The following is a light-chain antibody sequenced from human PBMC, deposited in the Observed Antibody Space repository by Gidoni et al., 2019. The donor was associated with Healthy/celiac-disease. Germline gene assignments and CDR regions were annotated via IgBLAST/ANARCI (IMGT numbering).Light chain of an antibody. CDR3: QSADSSGTYVV. CDR1: ALPKQY. Sequence: SYELTQPPSVAVSPGQTARITCSGDALPKQYAYWYQQKPGQAPVLVIYKDSERPSGIPERFSGSSSGTTVTLTISGVQAEDEADYYCQSADSSGTYVVFGGEPKLTVL. J-gene: IGLJ2*01. CDR2: KDS. V-gene: IGLV3-25*02.